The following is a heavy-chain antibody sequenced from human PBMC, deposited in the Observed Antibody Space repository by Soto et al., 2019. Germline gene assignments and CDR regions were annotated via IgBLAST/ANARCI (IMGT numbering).Heavy chain of an antibody. CDR2: IYPGDSDT. J-gene: IGHJ4*02. Sequence: GESLKISCKGSGYSFTSYWIGWVRQMPGKGLEWMGIIYPGDSDTRYSPSFQGQVTISADKSISTAYLQWSSLKASDTAMYYCARHRSDYGDLNYFDYWGQGTLVTVSS. V-gene: IGHV5-51*01. CDR1: GYSFTSYW. D-gene: IGHD4-17*01. CDR3: ARHRSDYGDLNYFDY.